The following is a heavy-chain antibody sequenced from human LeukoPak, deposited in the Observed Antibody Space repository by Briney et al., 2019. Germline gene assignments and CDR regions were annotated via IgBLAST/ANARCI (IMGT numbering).Heavy chain of an antibody. CDR1: GGSISSGSYY. V-gene: IGHV4-61*02. CDR2: IYTSGST. CDR3: ARGPRNYDSSGYYLDYFDY. Sequence: PSETLSLTCTVSGGSISSGSYYWSWIRRPAGKGLEWIGRIYTSGSTNYNPSLKSRVTISVDTSKNQFSLKLSSVTAADTAVYYCARGPRNYDSSGYYLDYFDYWGQGTLVTVSS. J-gene: IGHJ4*02. D-gene: IGHD3-22*01.